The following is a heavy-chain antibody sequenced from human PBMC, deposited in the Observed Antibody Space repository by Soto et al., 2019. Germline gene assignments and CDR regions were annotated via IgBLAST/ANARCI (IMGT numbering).Heavy chain of an antibody. V-gene: IGHV4-38-2*01. D-gene: IGHD2-15*01. J-gene: IGHJ4*02. CDR3: ERGWYYFDF. CDR2: IYYGGTT. CDR1: VEPMTGGYY. Sequence: SETLSLTCDVSVEPMTGGYYWGWIRQSPGKGLEWIGSIYYGGTTYYNPSLRSRPAISIDTSKNQFSLRLSSVTAADTALYYCERGWYYFDFWGQGTLVTVSS.